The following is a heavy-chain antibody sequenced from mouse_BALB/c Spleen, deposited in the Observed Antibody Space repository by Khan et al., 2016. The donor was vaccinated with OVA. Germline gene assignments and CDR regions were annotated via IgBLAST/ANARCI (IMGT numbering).Heavy chain of an antibody. J-gene: IGHJ3*01. V-gene: IGHV3-2*02. CDR2: INYIGNT. CDR3: ARKDYYDYDPFPY. CDR1: GYSITSEYA. Sequence: EVKLLESGPGLVKPSQSLSLTCTVTGYSITSEYAWNWIRQFPGNKLEWMGYINYIGNTRFNPSLKSRTSITRDTSKNQFFLQLNSVTTEDTATYYCARKDYYDYDPFPYWGQGTLVTVSA. D-gene: IGHD2-4*01.